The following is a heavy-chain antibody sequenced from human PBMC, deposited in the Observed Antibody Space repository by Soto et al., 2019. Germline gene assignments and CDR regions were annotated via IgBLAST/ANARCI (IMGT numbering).Heavy chain of an antibody. D-gene: IGHD6-19*01. J-gene: IGHJ4*02. CDR2: IWYDGSNK. CDR1: GFTFSSYG. CDR3: ATSTEQWLVNYYFDY. Sequence: QVQLVESGGGVVQPGRSLRLSCAASGFTFSSYGMHWVRQAPGKGLEWVAVIWYDGSNKYYADSVKGRFTISRDNSKNTLYLQMNSLRAEDTAVYYCATSTEQWLVNYYFDYWGQGTLVTVSS. V-gene: IGHV3-33*01.